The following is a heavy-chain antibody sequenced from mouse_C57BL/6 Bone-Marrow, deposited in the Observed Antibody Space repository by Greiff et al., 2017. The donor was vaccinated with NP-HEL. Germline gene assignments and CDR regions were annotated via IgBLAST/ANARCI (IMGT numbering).Heavy chain of an antibody. J-gene: IGHJ2*01. CDR3: ARSSLGQDFDY. Sequence: QVQLQQSGPELVKPGASVKISCKASGYTFTDYYINWVKQRPGQGLEWIGWIFPGSGSTYYNEKFKGKATLTVDKSSSTAYMLRSSLTSEDSAVYFCARSSLGQDFDYWGQGTTLTVSS. D-gene: IGHD3-3*01. CDR1: GYTFTDYY. V-gene: IGHV1-75*01. CDR2: IFPGSGST.